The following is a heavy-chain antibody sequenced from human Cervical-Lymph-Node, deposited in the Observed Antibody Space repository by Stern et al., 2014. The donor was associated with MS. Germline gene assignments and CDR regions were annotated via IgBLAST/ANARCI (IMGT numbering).Heavy chain of an antibody. CDR3: AREDGLDSGSYGYYYGMDV. J-gene: IGHJ6*02. V-gene: IGHV3-7*01. CDR1: GFTFSSYW. CDR2: IKQDGSEK. D-gene: IGHD1-26*01. Sequence: EVQLVESGGGLVQPGGSLRLSCAASGFTFSSYWMSWVRQAPGKGLEWVANIKQDGSEKAYVDSVNGRFTISRDNAKNSLYLQMNSLRAEDTAVYYCAREDGLDSGSYGYYYGMDVWGQGTTVTVSS.